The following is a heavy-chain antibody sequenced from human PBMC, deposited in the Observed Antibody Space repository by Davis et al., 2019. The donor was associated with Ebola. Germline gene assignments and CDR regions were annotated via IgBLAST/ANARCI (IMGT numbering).Heavy chain of an antibody. CDR1: GFTFSSYA. Sequence: GGSLRLSCAASGFTFSSYAMSWVRQAPGKGLEWVSAVSGSGGSTYYADSVKGRFTISRDNSKNTLYLQMNSLRAEDTAVYYCAKDSLLISGSNDYWGQGTLVTVSS. V-gene: IGHV3-23*01. J-gene: IGHJ4*02. D-gene: IGHD1-26*01. CDR2: VSGSGGST. CDR3: AKDSLLISGSNDY.